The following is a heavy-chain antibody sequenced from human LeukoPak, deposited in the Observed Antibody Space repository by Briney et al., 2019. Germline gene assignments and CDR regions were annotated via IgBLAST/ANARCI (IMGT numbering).Heavy chain of an antibody. V-gene: IGHV3-30-3*01. CDR1: GFTFSSYA. J-gene: IGHJ6*02. D-gene: IGHD4-23*01. Sequence: GGSLRLSCAASGFTFSSYAMHWVRQAPGKGLEWVAVISYDGSNKYYADSVKGRFTISRDNSKNTLYLQMNSLRAEDTAVYYCARPDYGGNPYYYYGMDVWGQGTTVTVSS. CDR2: ISYDGSNK. CDR3: ARPDYGGNPYYYYGMDV.